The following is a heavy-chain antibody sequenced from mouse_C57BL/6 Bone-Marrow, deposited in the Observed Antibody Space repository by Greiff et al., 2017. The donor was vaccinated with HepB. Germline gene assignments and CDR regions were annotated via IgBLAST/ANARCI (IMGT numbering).Heavy chain of an antibody. CDR2: ISYDGSN. CDR1: GYSITSGYY. Sequence: EVKLQESGPGLVKPSQSLSLTCSVTGYSITSGYYWNWIRQFPGNKLEWMGYISYDGSNNYNPSLKNRISITRDTSKNQFFLKLNSVTTEDTATYYCARDRGLRRPFDYWGQGTTLTVSS. CDR3: ARDRGLRRPFDY. V-gene: IGHV3-6*01. J-gene: IGHJ2*01. D-gene: IGHD2-4*01.